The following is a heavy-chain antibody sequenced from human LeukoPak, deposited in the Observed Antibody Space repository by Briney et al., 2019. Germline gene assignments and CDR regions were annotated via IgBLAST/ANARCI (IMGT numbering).Heavy chain of an antibody. V-gene: IGHV1-8*03. D-gene: IGHD6-6*01. J-gene: IGHJ3*02. CDR1: GYTSTSHD. CDR3: ARGGLYSSWSDAFDI. Sequence: ASVKVSCKASGYTSTSHDINWVRQATGQGLEGMGWMNPNSGKTDYAQKFQGRVTFTRNTSITTAFMELSGLRSEDTAMYFCARGGLYSSWSDAFDIWGQGTMVTVSS. CDR2: MNPNSGKT.